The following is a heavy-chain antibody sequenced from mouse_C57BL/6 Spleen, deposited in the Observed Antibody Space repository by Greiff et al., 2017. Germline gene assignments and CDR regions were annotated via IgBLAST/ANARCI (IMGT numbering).Heavy chain of an antibody. CDR1: GFTFSDYY. J-gene: IGHJ3*01. CDR2: ISNGGGST. D-gene: IGHD1-1*01. CDR3: ARHRSTVVATGEFAY. Sequence: EVNVVESGGGLVQPGGSLKLSCAASGFTFSDYYMYWVRQTPEKRLEWVAYISNGGGSTYYPDTVKGRFTISRDNAKNTLYLQMSRLKSEDTAMYYCARHRSTVVATGEFAYWGQGTLVTVSA. V-gene: IGHV5-12*01.